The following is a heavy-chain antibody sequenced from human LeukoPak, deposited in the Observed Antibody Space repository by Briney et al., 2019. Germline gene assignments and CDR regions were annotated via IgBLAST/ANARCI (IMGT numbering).Heavy chain of an antibody. CDR3: ARDSVYYYGSGSALAYSYYGMDV. CDR1: GGSVRSGSYY. CDR2: IYYSGST. D-gene: IGHD3-10*01. V-gene: IGHV4-61*01. Sequence: PSETLSLTCTVSGGSVRSGSYYWSWIRQPPGKGLEWIGYIYYSGSTNYNPSLKSRVTISVDTSKNQFSLKLSSVTAADTAVYYCARDSVYYYGSGSALAYSYYGMDVWGKGTTVTVSS. J-gene: IGHJ6*04.